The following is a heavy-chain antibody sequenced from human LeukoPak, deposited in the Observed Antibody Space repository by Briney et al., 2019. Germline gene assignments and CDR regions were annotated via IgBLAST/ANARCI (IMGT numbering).Heavy chain of an antibody. J-gene: IGHJ6*02. V-gene: IGHV3-30*18. D-gene: IGHD6-13*01. CDR1: GFTFSSYG. CDR3: AKDSSSWSTPMDV. CDR2: ISYDGSNK. Sequence: PGRSLRLSCAASGFTFSSYGMHWVRQAPGKGLEWVAVISYDGSNKYYADSVKGRFTISRDNSKNTLYLQMNSLRAEDTAVYYCAKDSSSWSTPMDVWGQGTTVTVSS.